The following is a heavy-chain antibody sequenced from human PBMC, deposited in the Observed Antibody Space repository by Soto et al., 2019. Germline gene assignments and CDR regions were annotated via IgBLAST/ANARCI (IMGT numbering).Heavy chain of an antibody. V-gene: IGHV4-39*02. CDR3: ARRSHIDVAPT. D-gene: IGHD6-19*01. J-gene: IGHJ4*02. CDR2: FYYDGRT. CDR1: GASFSDANYY. Sequence: SETLSLTCIVSGASFSDANYYRVWIRQPPGEGLEWIGSFYYDGRTYYNASLKSRVTISVDTSKNHFSLMLTSVTVADTAVYYCARRSHIDVAPTWGQGTLVTVSS.